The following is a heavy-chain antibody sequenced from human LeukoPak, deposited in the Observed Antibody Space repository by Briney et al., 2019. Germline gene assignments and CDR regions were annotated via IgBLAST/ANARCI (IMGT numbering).Heavy chain of an antibody. CDR2: IYYSGST. CDR3: ARVLYSSGWTLFDY. J-gene: IGHJ4*02. V-gene: IGHV4-59*01. D-gene: IGHD6-19*01. CDR1: GGSFSSYY. Sequence: SETLSLTCAVYGGSFSSYYWSWIRQPPGKGLEWIGYIYYSGSTNYNPSLKSRVTISVDTSKNQSSLKLSSVTAADTAVYYCARVLYSSGWTLFDYWGQGTLVTVSS.